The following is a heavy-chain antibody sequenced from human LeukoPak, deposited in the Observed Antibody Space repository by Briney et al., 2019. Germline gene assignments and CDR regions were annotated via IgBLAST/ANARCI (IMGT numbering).Heavy chain of an antibody. CDR3: ARGGSYTPY. Sequence: PSETLSLTCTVSGGSISSYCWSWIRQPPGKGLEWIGYIYYSGSTNYNPSLKSRVTISVDTSKNQFSLKLSSVTAADTAVYYCARGGSYTPYWGQGTLVTVSS. CDR1: GGSISSYC. D-gene: IGHD1-26*01. J-gene: IGHJ4*02. V-gene: IGHV4-59*01. CDR2: IYYSGST.